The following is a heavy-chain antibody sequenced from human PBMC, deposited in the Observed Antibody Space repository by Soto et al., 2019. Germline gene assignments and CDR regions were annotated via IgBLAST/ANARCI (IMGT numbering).Heavy chain of an antibody. J-gene: IGHJ6*02. CDR1: GGSSSSGGYC. Sequence: PLETLPLTCTVSGGSSSSGGYCWSWIRKHPEKGLEWIGYIYYSGSTYYNPSLKSRVTISVDTSKNQFSLKLSSVTAADTAVYYCARDKCSSTSCYDEYYYYYGMDVWGQGTTVTVSS. CDR3: ARDKCSSTSCYDEYYYYYGMDV. V-gene: IGHV4-31*03. D-gene: IGHD2-2*01. CDR2: IYYSGST.